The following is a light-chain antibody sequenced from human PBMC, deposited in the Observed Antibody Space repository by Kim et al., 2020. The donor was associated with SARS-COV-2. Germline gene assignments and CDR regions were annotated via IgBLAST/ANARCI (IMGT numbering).Light chain of an antibody. Sequence: GTTVTISCTGSSGSIASNYVQWYQQRPGSAPTTVIYDDNQRPSGVPDRFSGSIDSSSNSASLTISELKTEDEADYYCQSYDSSNVVFGGGTQLTV. CDR3: QSYDSSNVV. CDR1: SGSIASNY. J-gene: IGLJ2*01. CDR2: DDN. V-gene: IGLV6-57*02.